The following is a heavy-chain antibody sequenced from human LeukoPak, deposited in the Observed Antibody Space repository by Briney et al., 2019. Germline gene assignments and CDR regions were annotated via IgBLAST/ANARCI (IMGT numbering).Heavy chain of an antibody. CDR1: GGSISSSSYY. J-gene: IGHJ2*01. D-gene: IGHD2-2*01. CDR3: ARILFVVVPANFDL. CDR2: IYYSGST. Sequence: SETLSLTCTVSGGSISSSSYYWGWIRQPPGKGLEWIGSIYYSGSTYYNPSLKSRVTISVDTSKNQFSLKLSSVTAADTAVYYCARILFVVVPANFDLWGRGTLVTVSS. V-gene: IGHV4-39*01.